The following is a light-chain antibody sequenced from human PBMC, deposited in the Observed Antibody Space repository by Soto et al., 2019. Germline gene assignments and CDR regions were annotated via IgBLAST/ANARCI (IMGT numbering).Light chain of an antibody. V-gene: IGLV2-14*01. CDR2: NVS. CDR3: TSYTNRYTYV. CDR1: SSDVGGYNY. J-gene: IGLJ1*01. Sequence: QSVLTQPASVSGPPGQSLTISCTGTSSDVGGYNYVAWYQQHPGKAPKLLIYNVSNRPSGVSNRFSGSKSGSTASLTISGLQAEDEADYYCTSYTNRYTYVFGTGTKVTVL.